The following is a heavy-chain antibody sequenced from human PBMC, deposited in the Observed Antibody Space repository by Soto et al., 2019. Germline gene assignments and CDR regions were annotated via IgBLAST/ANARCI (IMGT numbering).Heavy chain of an antibody. J-gene: IGHJ4*02. D-gene: IGHD3-22*01. CDR2: ITGSDGST. CDR1: GFTFSSYA. V-gene: IGHV3-23*01. CDR3: ARDGDDRRPHDSFDY. Sequence: EVQLLESGGGLVQPGGSLRLSCAASGFTFSSYAMTWVRQAPERGLEWVSSITGSDGSTKYADSVKGRFTISRDNSKNTLYLQMNSMRAEDTAVYYCARDGDDRRPHDSFDYWGQGTLVTVSS.